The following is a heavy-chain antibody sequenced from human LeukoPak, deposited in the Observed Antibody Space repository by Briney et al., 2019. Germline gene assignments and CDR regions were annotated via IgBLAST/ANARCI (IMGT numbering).Heavy chain of an antibody. D-gene: IGHD1-26*01. CDR3: AKAHVQWELLGGVGY. CDR2: ISGSGGST. V-gene: IGHV3-23*01. J-gene: IGHJ4*02. CDR1: GFTFSSYA. Sequence: GGSLRLSCAASGFTFSSYAMSWVRQAPGKGLEWVSAISGSGGSTYYADSVKGRFTISRDNSKNTLYLQMNSLRAEDTAVYYCAKAHVQWELLGGVGYWGQGTLVTVSS.